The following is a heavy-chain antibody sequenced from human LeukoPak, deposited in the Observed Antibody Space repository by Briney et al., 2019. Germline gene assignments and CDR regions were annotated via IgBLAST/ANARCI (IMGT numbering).Heavy chain of an antibody. D-gene: IGHD4-17*01. CDR2: ISGSNGST. V-gene: IGHV3-23*01. J-gene: IGHJ4*02. CDR1: GFTFSNYA. CDR3: AKDHGDYGLDY. Sequence: GGSLRLSCAASGFTFSNYAMNWVRQAPGKGLEWVSTISGSNGSTYYADSVKGRFTISRDNSKSTLYLQMNSLRAEDTAVYYCAKDHGDYGLDYWGQGTLVTVSS.